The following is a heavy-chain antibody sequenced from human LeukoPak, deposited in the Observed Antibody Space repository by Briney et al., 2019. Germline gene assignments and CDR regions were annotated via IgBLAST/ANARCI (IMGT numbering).Heavy chain of an antibody. CDR2: IKLDGSEN. CDR1: GFTFSSYW. J-gene: IGHJ3*02. D-gene: IGHD2-21*02. CDR3: ARYCGGDCYSPHDAFDI. V-gene: IGHV3-7*04. Sequence: GGSLRLSCAASGFTFSSYWMTWVRQAPGKGLEWVANIKLDGSENYYVDSVKGRFTISRDNAKNSLYLQTSSLRAEDTALYYCARYCGGDCYSPHDAFDIWGPG.